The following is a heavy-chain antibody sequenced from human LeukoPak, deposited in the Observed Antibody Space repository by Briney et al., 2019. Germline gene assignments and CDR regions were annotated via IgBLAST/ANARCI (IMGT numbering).Heavy chain of an antibody. CDR1: GYTFTSYG. D-gene: IGHD2-2*01. Sequence: ASVKVSCKASGYTFTSYGISWVRQAPGQGLEWMGWISAYNGNTNYAQKLQGRITMTTHTSTSTAYMELRSLRSDDTAVYYCARGIVVVPAATPDAFDIWGQGTMVTVSS. CDR2: ISAYNGNT. CDR3: ARGIVVVPAATPDAFDI. J-gene: IGHJ3*02. V-gene: IGHV1-18*01.